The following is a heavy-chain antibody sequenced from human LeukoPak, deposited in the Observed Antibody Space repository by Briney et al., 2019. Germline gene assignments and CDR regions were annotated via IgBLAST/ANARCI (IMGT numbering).Heavy chain of an antibody. V-gene: IGHV1-18*01. J-gene: IGHJ3*02. CDR3: ARETIAAAVNDAFDI. CDR1: GYTFTSYG. CDR2: ISAYNGNT. Sequence: ASVKVSCTASGYTFTSYGISWVRQAPGQGLEWMGWISAYNGNTNYAQKLQDRVTMTTDTSTSTAYMELRSLRSDDTAVYYCARETIAAAVNDAFDIWGQGTMVTVSS. D-gene: IGHD6-13*01.